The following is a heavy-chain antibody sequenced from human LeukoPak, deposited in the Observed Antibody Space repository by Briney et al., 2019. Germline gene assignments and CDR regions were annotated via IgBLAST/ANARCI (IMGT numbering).Heavy chain of an antibody. V-gene: IGHV4-59*05. CDR3: ARQTGSGLFILP. CDR2: IYYSGNT. J-gene: IGHJ4*02. D-gene: IGHD3/OR15-3a*01. CDR1: GDSISSFY. Sequence: SETLSLTCTVSGDSISSFYWTWIRQPAGKGLEWIGRIYYSGNTYYNASLKSQVSISIDTSKNQFSLRLTSVTAADTAVYYCARQTGSGLFILPGGQGTLVTVSS.